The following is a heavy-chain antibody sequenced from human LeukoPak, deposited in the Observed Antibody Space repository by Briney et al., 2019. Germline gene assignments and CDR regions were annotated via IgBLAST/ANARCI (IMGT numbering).Heavy chain of an antibody. D-gene: IGHD2-15*01. J-gene: IGHJ5*02. CDR3: ARDPRNVGLAP. Sequence: GGSLRLSCAASGFTFSSYATNWVRQAPGKGLEWVSAISGSGGSTYYADSVKGRFTISRDNAKNTLYLQMNSLRVEDTAVYYCARDPRNVGLAPWGQGTLVTVSS. CDR2: ISGSGGST. CDR1: GFTFSSYA. V-gene: IGHV3-23*01.